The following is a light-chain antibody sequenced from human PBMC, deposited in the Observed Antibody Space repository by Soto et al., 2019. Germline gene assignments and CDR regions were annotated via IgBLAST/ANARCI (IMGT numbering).Light chain of an antibody. CDR2: KAS. J-gene: IGKJ1*01. CDR3: QRYDSYSEA. CDR1: QSISHW. V-gene: IGKV1-5*03. Sequence: DIQITQSPATLSASVGARVTITCRASQSISHWVAWYQQKPGKAPNLVIYKASSLETAVPSRFSGSASGTEFTLTISSLQPDDSATYYCQRYDSYSEAFGQGTKVDIK.